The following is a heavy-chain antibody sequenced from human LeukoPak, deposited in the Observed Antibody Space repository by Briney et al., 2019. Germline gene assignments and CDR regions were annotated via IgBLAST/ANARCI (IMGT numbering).Heavy chain of an antibody. J-gene: IGHJ4*02. V-gene: IGHV1-69*05. Sequence: SVKVSCKASGYTFTGYYMHWVRQAPGQGLEWMGRIIPIFGTANYAQKFQGRVTITTDESTSTAYMELSSLRSEDTAVYYCARDNPAYYYGSGSFDYWGQGTLVTVSS. D-gene: IGHD3-10*01. CDR2: IIPIFGTA. CDR3: ARDNPAYYYGSGSFDY. CDR1: GYTFTGYY.